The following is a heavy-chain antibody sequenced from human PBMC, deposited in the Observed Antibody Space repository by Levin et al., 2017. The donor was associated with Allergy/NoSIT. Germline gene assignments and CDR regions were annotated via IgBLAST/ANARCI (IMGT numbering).Heavy chain of an antibody. CDR3: ARDPFYIAAAGTEGSDY. CDR2: ISSSSSYI. V-gene: IGHV3-21*01. CDR1: GFTFSSYS. D-gene: IGHD6-13*01. Sequence: PGGSLRLSCAASGFTFSSYSMNWVRQAPGKGLEWVSSISSSSSYIYYADSVKGRFTISRDNAKNSLYLQMNSLRAEDTAVYYCARDPFYIAAAGTEGSDYWGQGTLVTVSS. J-gene: IGHJ4*02.